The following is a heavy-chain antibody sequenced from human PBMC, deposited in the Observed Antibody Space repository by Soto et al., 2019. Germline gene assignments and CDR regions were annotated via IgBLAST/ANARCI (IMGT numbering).Heavy chain of an antibody. J-gene: IGHJ4*02. V-gene: IGHV3-21*01. Sequence: PGGSLRLSCAASGFTFSSYSMNWVRQAPGKGLEWVSSISSSSSYIYYADSVKGRFTISRDNAKNSLYLQMNSLRAEDTAVYYCARASPEDIVVVPAAIGAYYFDYWGQGTLVTVSS. CDR2: ISSSSSYI. CDR3: ARASPEDIVVVPAAIGAYYFDY. CDR1: GFTFSSYS. D-gene: IGHD2-2*01.